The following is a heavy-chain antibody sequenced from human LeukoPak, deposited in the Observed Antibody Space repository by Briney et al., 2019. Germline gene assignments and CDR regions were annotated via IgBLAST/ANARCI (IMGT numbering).Heavy chain of an antibody. J-gene: IGHJ6*03. Sequence: GGSLRLSCAASGFTFSSYWMHWVRQAPGKGLEWVSRINSDGSSTSYADSVKGRFTISRDNAKNTLYLQMNSLRAEDTAVYYCARTYYDFWSGGYYYYYYMDVWGKGTTVTVSS. D-gene: IGHD3-3*01. CDR3: ARTYYDFWSGGYYYYYYMDV. CDR1: GFTFSSYW. V-gene: IGHV3-74*01. CDR2: INSDGSST.